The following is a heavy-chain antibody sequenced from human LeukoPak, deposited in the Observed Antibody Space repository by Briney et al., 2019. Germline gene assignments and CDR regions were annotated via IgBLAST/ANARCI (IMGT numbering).Heavy chain of an antibody. CDR3: ARRSSGSPPYYFGY. CDR2: INSDGSST. V-gene: IGHV3-74*01. Sequence: GGSLRLSCAASGFTFSSSAMSWVRQAPGKGLVWVSRINSDGSSTSYADSVKGRSTISRDNAKNTLYLQMNSLRAEDTAVYYCARRSSGSPPYYFGYWGQGTPVTVSS. D-gene: IGHD1-26*01. J-gene: IGHJ4*02. CDR1: GFTFSSSA.